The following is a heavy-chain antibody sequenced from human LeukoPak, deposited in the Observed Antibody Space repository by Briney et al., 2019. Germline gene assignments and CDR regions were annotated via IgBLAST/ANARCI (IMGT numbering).Heavy chain of an antibody. CDR1: GGSFSGYY. CDR3: ARGPEIAAATPIDL. J-gene: IGHJ2*01. D-gene: IGHD6-13*01. Sequence: RSSETLSLTCAVYGGSFSGYYWSWIRQPPGKGLKWIGEINHSGSTNYNPSLKSRVTISVDTSKNQFSLKLSSVTAADTAVYYCARGPEIAAATPIDLWGRGTLVTVSS. CDR2: INHSGST. V-gene: IGHV4-34*01.